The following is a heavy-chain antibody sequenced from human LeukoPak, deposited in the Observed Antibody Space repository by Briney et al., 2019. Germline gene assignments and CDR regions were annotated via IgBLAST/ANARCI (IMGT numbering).Heavy chain of an antibody. CDR2: IKRDGSEK. V-gene: IGHV3-7*04. J-gene: IGHJ6*02. Sequence: GGSLRLSCTASGLTLSNFWMTWVRQVPGKGLEWVANIKRDGSEKHYLDSVKGRFTISRDNAKNSLWLQMNSLRGEDTAVYYCARGHYGMEVWGQGTTVTVSS. CDR3: ARGHYGMEV. CDR1: GLTLSNFW.